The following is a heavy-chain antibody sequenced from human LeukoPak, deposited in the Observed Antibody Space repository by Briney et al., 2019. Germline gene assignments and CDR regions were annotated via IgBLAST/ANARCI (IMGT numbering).Heavy chain of an antibody. CDR3: ARLGRDIVATIGWFDP. CDR1: GYSFTSYW. J-gene: IGHJ5*02. Sequence: GESLKISCKGSGYSFTSYWIGWVRQMPGKSLEWMGIIYPGDSDTRYSPSFQGQVTISADKSISTAYLQWSSLKASDTAMYYCARLGRDIVATIGWFDPWGQGTLVTVSS. CDR2: IYPGDSDT. D-gene: IGHD5-12*01. V-gene: IGHV5-51*01.